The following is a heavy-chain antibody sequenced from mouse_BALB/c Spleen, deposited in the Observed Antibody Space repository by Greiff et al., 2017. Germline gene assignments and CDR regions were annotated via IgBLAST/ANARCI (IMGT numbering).Heavy chain of an antibody. V-gene: IGHV5-6-4*01. CDR2: ISSGGSYT. D-gene: IGHD2-2*01. J-gene: IGHJ2*01. CDR3: TREWLRRGGYFDY. Sequence: EVQLVESGGGLVKPGGSLKLSCAASGFTFSSYTMSWVRQTPEKRLEWVATISSGGSYTYYPDSVKGRFTISRDNAKNTLYLQMSSLKSEDTAMYYCTREWLRRGGYFDYWGQGTTLTVSS. CDR1: GFTFSSYT.